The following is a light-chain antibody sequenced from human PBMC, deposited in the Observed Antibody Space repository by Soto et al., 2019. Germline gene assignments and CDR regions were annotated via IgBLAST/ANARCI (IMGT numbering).Light chain of an antibody. V-gene: IGLV2-14*01. Sequence: QSVLTQPPSASGSPGQSITISCTGTSSDVGGYNYVSWYQQHPGKAPKLMIYDVSNRPSGVSNRFSGSKSGNTASLTISGLQAEDDADYYCSSYTSSSTLVFGTGTKVTVL. CDR3: SSYTSSSTLV. CDR2: DVS. J-gene: IGLJ1*01. CDR1: SSDVGGYNY.